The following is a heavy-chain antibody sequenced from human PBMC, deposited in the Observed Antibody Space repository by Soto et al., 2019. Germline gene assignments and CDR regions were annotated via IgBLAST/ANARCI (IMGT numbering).Heavy chain of an antibody. D-gene: IGHD1-7*01. Sequence: QVQLIQSGAELKRPGSTVKVSCKASGDTFSSYRITWLRQAPGQRLEWMGGIIPIFAKPTYAHKFQGRVAITADDSTFPFYMELSSLTSEDTAVYYCASAPGTLNSFYIWGQGTPLSVSS. V-gene: IGHV1-69*01. J-gene: IGHJ3*02. CDR1: GDTFSSYR. CDR2: IIPIFAKP. CDR3: ASAPGTLNSFYI.